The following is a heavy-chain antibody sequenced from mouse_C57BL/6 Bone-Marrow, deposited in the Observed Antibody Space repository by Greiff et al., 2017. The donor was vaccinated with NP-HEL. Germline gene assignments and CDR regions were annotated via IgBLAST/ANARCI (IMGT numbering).Heavy chain of an antibody. D-gene: IGHD1-1*01. V-gene: IGHV1-63*01. CDR3: ARGRSYDMDY. Sequence: QVQLQQSGAELVRPGTSVKMSCKASGYTFTNYWIGWAKQRPGHGLEWIGDIYPGGGYTNYNEKFKGKATLTADKSSSTAYMQFSSLTSEDSAIYYCARGRSYDMDYWGQGTSVTVSS. CDR2: IYPGGGYT. J-gene: IGHJ4*01. CDR1: GYTFTNYW.